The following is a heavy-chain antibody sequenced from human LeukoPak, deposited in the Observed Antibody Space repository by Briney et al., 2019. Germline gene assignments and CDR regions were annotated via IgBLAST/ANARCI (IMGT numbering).Heavy chain of an antibody. D-gene: IGHD3-22*01. V-gene: IGHV3-48*03. CDR1: GFTFSSYE. CDR3: ARSYYYDSSGLDY. CDR2: ISSSGSTM. J-gene: IGHJ4*02. Sequence: PGGSLRLSCAASGFTFSSYEMNWVRQAPGKGLEWVSYISSSGSTMYYADSVKGRFTISRDNAKNSLYLQMNSLRAEDTAVYYCARSYYYDSSGLDYWGQGTLVTVSS.